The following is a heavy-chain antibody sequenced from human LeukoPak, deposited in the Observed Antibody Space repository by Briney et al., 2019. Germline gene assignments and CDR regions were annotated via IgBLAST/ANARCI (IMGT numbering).Heavy chain of an antibody. D-gene: IGHD3-22*01. J-gene: IGHJ4*02. CDR1: GGSISSSSYY. V-gene: IGHV4-61*01. Sequence: PSETLSLTCTVSGGSISSSSYYWSWIRQPPGKGLEWIGYIYYSGSTNYNPSLKSRVTISVDTSKNQFSLKLSSVTAADTAVYYCARDDSSGYYAYWGQGTLVTVSS. CDR3: ARDDSSGYYAY. CDR2: IYYSGST.